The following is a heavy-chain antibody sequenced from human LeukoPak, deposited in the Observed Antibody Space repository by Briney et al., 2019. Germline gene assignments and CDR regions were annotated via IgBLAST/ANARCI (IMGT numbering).Heavy chain of an antibody. J-gene: IGHJ4*02. CDR3: AKGKSSTSCPDY. V-gene: IGHV3-9*01. D-gene: IGHD2-2*01. CDR1: GFTFDDYA. CDR2: ISWNSGSI. Sequence: GGSLRLSCAASGFTFDDYAMRWVRQAPGNGLEWVSGISWNSGSIGYADSVKGRFTISRDNAKNSLYLQMNSLRAEDTALYYCAKGKSSTSCPDYWGQGTLVTVSS.